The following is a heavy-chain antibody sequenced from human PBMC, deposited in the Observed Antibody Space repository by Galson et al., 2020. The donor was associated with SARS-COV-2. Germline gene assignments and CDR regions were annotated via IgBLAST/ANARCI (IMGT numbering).Heavy chain of an antibody. CDR3: ARDPLYCSSTSFYTFAFDS. CDR2: IYYSGST. J-gene: IGHJ3*02. CDR1: GGSISSGGYY. V-gene: IGHV4-31*03. D-gene: IGHD2-2*02. Sequence: SETLSLTCTVSGGSISSGGYYWSWIRQHPGKGLEWIGYIYYSGSTYYNPSLTSRVTISVDTSKNQFSLKLSSVTAADTAVYYCARDPLYCSSTSFYTFAFDSWGQGKLVSVSS.